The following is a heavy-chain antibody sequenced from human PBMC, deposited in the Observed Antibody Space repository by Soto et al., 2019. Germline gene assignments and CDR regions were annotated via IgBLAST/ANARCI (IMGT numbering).Heavy chain of an antibody. J-gene: IGHJ4*02. CDR1: GGSFSGYY. CDR3: ARGPTYYDILTGYRYFDY. CDR2: INHSGST. Sequence: SETLSLTCAFYGGSFSGYYWIWIRQPPGKGLEWIGEINHSGSTNYNPSLKSRVTISVDTSKNQSSLKLSSVTAADTAVYYCARGPTYYDILTGYRYFDYWGQGTLVTVSS. D-gene: IGHD3-9*01. V-gene: IGHV4-34*01.